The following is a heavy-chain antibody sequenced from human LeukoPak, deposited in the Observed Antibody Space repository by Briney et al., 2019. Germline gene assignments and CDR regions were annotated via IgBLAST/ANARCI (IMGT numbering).Heavy chain of an antibody. CDR3: ARDRSAVAATRPYYYYYGMDV. Sequence: GGSLRLSCAASGFTLSSYSMNWVRQAPGKGLEWVSSISSSSSYIYYADSVKGRFTISRDNAKNSLYLQMNSLRAEDTAVYYCARDRSAVAATRPYYYYYGMDVWGQGTTVTVSS. V-gene: IGHV3-21*01. CDR2: ISSSSSYI. D-gene: IGHD2-15*01. CDR1: GFTLSSYS. J-gene: IGHJ6*02.